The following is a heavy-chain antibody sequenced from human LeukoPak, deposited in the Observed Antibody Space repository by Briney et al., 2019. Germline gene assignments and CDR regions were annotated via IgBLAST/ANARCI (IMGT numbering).Heavy chain of an antibody. CDR3: AKDRDSYCGGDCYLDFDY. Sequence: GGSLRLSCAASGFTFSSYAMSWVRQAPGKGLEWVSTISGSGGSTYYADSVKGRFTISRDNSKNTLYLQMNSLRAEDTAVYYCAKDRDSYCGGDCYLDFDYWGQGTLVTVSS. CDR2: ISGSGGST. J-gene: IGHJ4*02. D-gene: IGHD2-21*02. V-gene: IGHV3-23*01. CDR1: GFTFSSYA.